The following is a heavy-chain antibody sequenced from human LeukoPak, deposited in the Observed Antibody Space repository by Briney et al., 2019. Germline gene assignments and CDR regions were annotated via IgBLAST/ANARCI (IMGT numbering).Heavy chain of an antibody. V-gene: IGHV3-21*01. J-gene: IGHJ4*02. CDR1: GFTFSSYS. D-gene: IGHD2-2*02. CDR3: ARRPEHYTFDY. CDR2: ISSSSSYI. Sequence: GGSLRLSCAASGFTFSSYSMNWVRQAPGKGLEWVSSISSSSSYIYYADSVKGRFTISRDNAKNSLYLQMNSLRAEDTAVYYCARRPEHYTFDYWGQGTLVTVSS.